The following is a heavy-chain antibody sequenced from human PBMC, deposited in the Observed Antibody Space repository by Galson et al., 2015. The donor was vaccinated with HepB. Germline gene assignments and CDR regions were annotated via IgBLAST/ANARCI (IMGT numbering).Heavy chain of an antibody. D-gene: IGHD2-2*01. CDR1: GFTFSSYS. CDR3: AKHKRAEDASSIFDY. V-gene: IGHV3-23*01. J-gene: IGHJ4*02. Sequence: SLRLSCAASGFTFSSYSMSWLRPTPGKGLGWVSRFSVGCRTSYADSVKVRFTISRDNSKNMLYLLMNSLRAEDTAVYYCAKHKRAEDASSIFDYWGQGTLVTVSS. CDR2: FSVGCRT.